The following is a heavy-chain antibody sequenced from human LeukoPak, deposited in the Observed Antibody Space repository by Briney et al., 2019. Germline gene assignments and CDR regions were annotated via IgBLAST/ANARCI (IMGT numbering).Heavy chain of an antibody. CDR3: ARQGYCGGDCFDY. CDR2: ISGSGSTI. J-gene: IGHJ4*02. D-gene: IGHD2-15*01. V-gene: IGHV3-23*01. CDR1: GFTFSSYA. Sequence: GGSLRLSCAASGFTFSSYAMSWVRQAPGKGLEWVSAISGSGSTIYYADSVKGRFTISRDNAKNSLYLQMNSLRAEDTAVYYCARQGYCGGDCFDYWGQGTLVTVSS.